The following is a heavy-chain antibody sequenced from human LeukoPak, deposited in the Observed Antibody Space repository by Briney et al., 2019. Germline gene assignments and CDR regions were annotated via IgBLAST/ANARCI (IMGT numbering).Heavy chain of an antibody. J-gene: IGHJ1*01. CDR2: IFYSGST. V-gene: IGHV4-39*07. CDR1: GGSISSSDYY. Sequence: PSETLSLTCSVSGGSISSSDYYWGWIRQPPGKGLEWIGSIFYSGSTSYNPSLKSRVAISVDTSKNQFSLKLSSVTAADTAVYYCARLGLGGRGYFQHWSQGTLVTVSS. D-gene: IGHD2-21*01. CDR3: ARLGLGGRGYFQH.